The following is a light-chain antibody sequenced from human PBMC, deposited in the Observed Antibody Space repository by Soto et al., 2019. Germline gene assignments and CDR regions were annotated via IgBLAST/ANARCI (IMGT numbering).Light chain of an antibody. CDR2: EGS. Sequence: QSALTQPASVSGSPGQSITISCTGTSSDVGTYNLVSWYQQHPGEAPKLMIYEGSKRPSGVSNRFSGSKSGNTASLTISRLQADDESEYYCCSYAGGGTYVFGTGTKVTVL. V-gene: IGLV2-23*01. CDR3: CSYAGGGTYV. CDR1: SSDVGTYNL. J-gene: IGLJ1*01.